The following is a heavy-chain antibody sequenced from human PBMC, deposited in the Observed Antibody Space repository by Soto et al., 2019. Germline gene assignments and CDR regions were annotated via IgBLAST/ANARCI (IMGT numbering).Heavy chain of an antibody. CDR2: IYSGST. CDR1: GGAFNSYY. Sequence: QVQLQESCPGLVKPSETLSLTCTVSGGAFNSYYWSWIRQPPGKGLEWIGYIYSGSTNYNPSLQSRVTISVDTSKNQFSLKLSSVTAADTAVYYCARSRYLDYWGQGTLVTVSS. CDR3: ARSRYLDY. V-gene: IGHV4-59*01. J-gene: IGHJ4*02.